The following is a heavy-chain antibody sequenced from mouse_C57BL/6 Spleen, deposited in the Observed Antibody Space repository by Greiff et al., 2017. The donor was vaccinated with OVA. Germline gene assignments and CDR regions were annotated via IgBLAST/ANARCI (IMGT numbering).Heavy chain of an antibody. J-gene: IGHJ2*01. CDR2: INYDGSST. V-gene: IGHV5-16*01. CDR1: GFTFSDYY. D-gene: IGHD1-1*01. Sequence: EVMLVESEGGLVQPGSSMKLSCTASGFTFSDYYMAWVRQVPEKGLEWVANINYDGSSTYYLDSLKSRFIISRDNAKNILYLQMSSLKSEDTATYYCAREGTTVVGGIYFDYWGQGTTLTVSS. CDR3: AREGTTVVGGIYFDY.